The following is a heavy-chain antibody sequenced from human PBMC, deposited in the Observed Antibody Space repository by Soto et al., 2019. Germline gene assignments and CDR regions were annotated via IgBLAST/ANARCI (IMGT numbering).Heavy chain of an antibody. CDR3: ARGTIFGVAQADAFDI. CDR2: ISSSSSTI. V-gene: IGHV3-48*01. CDR1: GFTFSSYS. D-gene: IGHD3-3*01. J-gene: IGHJ3*02. Sequence: GESLKISCAASGFTFSSYSMNWVRQAPGKGLEWVSYISSSSSTIYYAASVKGRFTISRDNAKNSLYLQMNSLRAEDTAVYYCARGTIFGVAQADAFDIWGQGTMVTVSS.